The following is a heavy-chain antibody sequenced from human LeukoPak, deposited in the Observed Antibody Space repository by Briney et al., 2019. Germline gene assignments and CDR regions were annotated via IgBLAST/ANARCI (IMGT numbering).Heavy chain of an antibody. CDR3: ATLGGAMVRGVYQGAPSTYYYDSSGYQATSHFDY. J-gene: IGHJ4*02. CDR2: FDPEDGET. CDR1: GYTLTELS. D-gene: IGHD3-22*01. Sequence: ASVKVSCTVSGYTLTELSMHWVRQAPGKGLEWMGGFDPEDGETIYAQKFQGRVTMTEDTSTDTAYMELSSLRSEDTAVYYCATLGGAMVRGVYQGAPSTYYYDSSGYQATSHFDYWGQGTLVTVSS. V-gene: IGHV1-24*01.